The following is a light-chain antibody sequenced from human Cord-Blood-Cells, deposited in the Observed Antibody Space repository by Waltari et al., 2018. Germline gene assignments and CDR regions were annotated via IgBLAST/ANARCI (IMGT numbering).Light chain of an antibody. CDR1: TSDVGGYKS. CDR2: DVS. CDR3: CSYAGSYSYV. J-gene: IGLJ1*01. Sequence: QSALTQPRTLSGAPSPSVIISCTGTTSDVGGYKSASCYQQHPGKVPNLTIYDVSKRPSGVPDRFSGSKSGNTASLTISGLQAEDEADYYCCSYAGSYSYVCGTGTKVTVL. V-gene: IGLV2-11*01.